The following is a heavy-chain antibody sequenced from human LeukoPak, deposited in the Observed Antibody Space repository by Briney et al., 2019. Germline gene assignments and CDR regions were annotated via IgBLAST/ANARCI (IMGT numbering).Heavy chain of an antibody. D-gene: IGHD3-22*01. J-gene: IGHJ4*02. Sequence: GGALRLSCAASGLTFSDYYMSWLRQAAGKGLEGVSYISSSGSTIYYADSVKGRFTISRDNAKNSLYLQMNSLRAEDTAVYYCARHVSSGYYLDWGQGTLVTVSS. CDR2: ISSSGSTI. CDR1: GLTFSDYY. V-gene: IGHV3-11*01. CDR3: ARHVSSGYYLD.